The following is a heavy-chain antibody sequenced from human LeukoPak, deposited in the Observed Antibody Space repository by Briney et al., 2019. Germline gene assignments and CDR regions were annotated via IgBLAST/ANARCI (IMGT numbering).Heavy chain of an antibody. CDR2: IYYSGST. CDR3: ARYYYASSGYYDYFDY. J-gene: IGHJ4*02. Sequence: SETLSLTCTVSGGSISSYYWSWIRQPPGKGLEWIGYIYYSGSTNYNPSLKSRVTISVDTSKNQFSLKLSSVTAADTAVYYCARYYYASSGYYDYFDYWGQGTLVTVSS. D-gene: IGHD3-22*01. CDR1: GGSISSYY. V-gene: IGHV4-59*01.